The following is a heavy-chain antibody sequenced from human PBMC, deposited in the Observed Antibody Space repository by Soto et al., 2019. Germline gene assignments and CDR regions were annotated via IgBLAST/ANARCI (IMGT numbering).Heavy chain of an antibody. J-gene: IGHJ3*01. CDR2: IIPVFDKA. CDR3: ARLRRDWGDAFDL. D-gene: IGHD3-16*01. V-gene: IGHV1-69*01. Sequence: QVQLVQSGAEVNEPGSSVKVSCKASGGSFRSSAISWVRQAPVQGLEWMGEIIPVFDKANYAQKFQGRLLITADEPTGTVSMELSSLTSEDTAVYFCARLRRDWGDAFDLWGRGTIVTVSS. CDR1: GGSFRSSA.